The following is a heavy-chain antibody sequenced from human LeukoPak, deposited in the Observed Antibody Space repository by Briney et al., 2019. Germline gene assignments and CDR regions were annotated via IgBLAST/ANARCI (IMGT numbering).Heavy chain of an antibody. D-gene: IGHD3-3*01. V-gene: IGHV3-21*01. CDR1: GFTFSSYS. CDR3: ASDFWSGY. J-gene: IGHJ4*02. CDR2: ISSNSSYI. Sequence: GGSLRLSCAASGFTFSSYSMNWVRQAPGQGLEWVSSISSNSSYIYYADSVKGRFTISRDNAKNSLYLQMNSLRAEDTAVYYCASDFWSGYWGQGTLVTVS.